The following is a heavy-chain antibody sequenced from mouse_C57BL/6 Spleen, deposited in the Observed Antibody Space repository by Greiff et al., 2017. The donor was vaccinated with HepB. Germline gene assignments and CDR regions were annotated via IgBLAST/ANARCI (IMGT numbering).Heavy chain of an antibody. V-gene: IGHV1-22*01. Sequence: EVQLQQSGPELVKPGASVKMSCKASGYTFTDYNMHWVKQSHGKSLEWIGYINPNNGGTSYNQKFKGKATLTVNKSSSTAYMELRSLTSDDSAVYYCAGGYYNGSSDWYFDVWGTGTTVTVSS. CDR3: AGGYYNGSSDWYFDV. CDR2: INPNNGGT. CDR1: GYTFTDYN. D-gene: IGHD1-1*01. J-gene: IGHJ1*03.